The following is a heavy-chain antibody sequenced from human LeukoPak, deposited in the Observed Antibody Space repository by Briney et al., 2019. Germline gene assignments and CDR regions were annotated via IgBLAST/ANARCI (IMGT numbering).Heavy chain of an antibody. D-gene: IGHD3-9*01. J-gene: IGHJ4*01. CDR2: INHNAEMT. CDR1: GFPFGDYV. Sequence: GGSLRLSCEASGFPFGDYVMSWVRQAPGKGLEWIAYINHNAEMTFYPDFVKGRFTISRDNAKNSLYLQMNALRYEDTAIYYCARDHDWAFDLWGQGTLVTVSS. CDR3: ARDHDWAFDL. V-gene: IGHV3-48*02.